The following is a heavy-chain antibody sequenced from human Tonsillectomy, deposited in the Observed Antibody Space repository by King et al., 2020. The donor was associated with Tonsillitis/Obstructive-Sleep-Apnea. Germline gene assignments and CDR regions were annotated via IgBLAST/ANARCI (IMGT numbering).Heavy chain of an antibody. D-gene: IGHD5-12*01. V-gene: IGHV1-46*01. CDR3: ASDGYVGYERWALDI. J-gene: IGHJ3*02. Sequence: VQLVESGAEVKKPGASVKISCKTSGYQFISYFMHWVRQVPGQGLEWMGIFNPMTSSTRSAQKFQGRVTMTRDTATSTVNMELDSLGSEDTAVYYCASDGYVGYERWALDIWGQGTMVTVSS. CDR1: GYQFISYF. CDR2: FNPMTSST.